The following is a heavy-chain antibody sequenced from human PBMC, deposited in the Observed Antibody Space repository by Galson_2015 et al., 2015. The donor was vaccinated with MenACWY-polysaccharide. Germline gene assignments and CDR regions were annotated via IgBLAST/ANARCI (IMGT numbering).Heavy chain of an antibody. D-gene: IGHD3-3*01. Sequence: SLRLSCAASGFPFSGSWMTWIRQAPGKGLEWVATIKQSGTEIYYVDSLEGRFTVSRDNAKNSLYLQMNSLRDEDTAVYYCARARSWSGYFAFDIWGQGTMVTVSS. CDR3: ARARSWSGYFAFDI. CDR1: GFPFSGSW. J-gene: IGHJ3*02. V-gene: IGHV3-7*01. CDR2: IKQSGTEI.